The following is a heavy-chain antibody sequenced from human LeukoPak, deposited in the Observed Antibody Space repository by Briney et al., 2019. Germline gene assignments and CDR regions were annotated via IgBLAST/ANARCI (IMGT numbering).Heavy chain of an antibody. J-gene: IGHJ4*02. CDR3: TMSSVASFYY. Sequence: PGGSLRLSCAASGFTFSSYWMSWVRQAPGKGLEWVANIKQDGNEKYYVDSVKGRFTISRDNAKNSLYLQMNSLRAEDTAVYYCTMSSVASFYYWGQGTLVTVSS. CDR1: GFTFSSYW. D-gene: IGHD1-26*01. V-gene: IGHV3-7*01. CDR2: IKQDGNEK.